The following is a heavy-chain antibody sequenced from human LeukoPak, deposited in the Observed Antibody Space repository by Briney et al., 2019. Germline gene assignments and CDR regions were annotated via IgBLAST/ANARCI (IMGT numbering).Heavy chain of an antibody. CDR3: AKAHGGSYHSGID. CDR1: GFTFTSYA. D-gene: IGHD1-26*01. V-gene: IGHV3-23*01. J-gene: IGHJ4*02. CDR2: ISGSGGST. Sequence: HTGGSLRLSCAASGFTFTSYAMNWVRQAPGKGLEWVSGISGSGGSTYYADSVKGRFSISRDNSKNTLYLQLNSLRVDDTAEYYCAKAHGGSYHSGIDWGQGTLVIVSS.